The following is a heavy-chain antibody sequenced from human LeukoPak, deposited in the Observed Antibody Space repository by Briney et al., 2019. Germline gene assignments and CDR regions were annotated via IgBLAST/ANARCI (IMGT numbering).Heavy chain of an antibody. D-gene: IGHD2-2*01. CDR1: NDSISSGDSY. J-gene: IGHJ4*02. V-gene: IGHV4-31*03. CDR3: ARISSYGGDY. Sequence: SETLSLTCTVSNDSISSGDSYWSWVRQHPGKGLEWIGYIFYSGNTYYNPSLKSRVTISVDASKNQFSLKLSSVTAADTAVYYCARISSYGGDYWGQGTLVTVSS. CDR2: IFYSGNT.